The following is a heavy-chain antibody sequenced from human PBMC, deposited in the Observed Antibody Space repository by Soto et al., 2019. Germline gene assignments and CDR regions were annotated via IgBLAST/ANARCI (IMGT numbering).Heavy chain of an antibody. Sequence: QVQLVQSGAEVKKPGASVKVSCKASGYTFTSYGISWVRQAPGQGLEWMGWISAYNGNTNYAQKLQGRVTMTTDTATSTAYMELRSLRSDDTAVYYCARGAYQLLFGYYYGMDVWGQGTTVTVSS. D-gene: IGHD2-2*01. CDR1: GYTFTSYG. CDR3: ARGAYQLLFGYYYGMDV. CDR2: ISAYNGNT. J-gene: IGHJ6*02. V-gene: IGHV1-18*01.